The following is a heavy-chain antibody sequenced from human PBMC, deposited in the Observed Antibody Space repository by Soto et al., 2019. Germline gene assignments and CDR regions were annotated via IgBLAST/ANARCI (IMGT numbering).Heavy chain of an antibody. CDR2: ISAYNGNT. D-gene: IGHD4-17*01. CDR3: ARYHGDYYYYYGMDV. J-gene: IGHJ6*02. V-gene: IGHV1-18*01. Sequence: QVQLVQSGAEVKKPGASVKVSCKASGYTFTSYGISWVRQAPGQGLEWMGWISAYNGNTNYAQKLQGRVTMTTDTSTSTAYMELRSLRSDDTGVYYCARYHGDYYYYYGMDVWGQGTTVTVSS. CDR1: GYTFTSYG.